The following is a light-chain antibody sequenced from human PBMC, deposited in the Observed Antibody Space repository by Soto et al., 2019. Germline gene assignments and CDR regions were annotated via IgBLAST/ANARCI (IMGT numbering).Light chain of an antibody. CDR3: QQYGSSSFT. CDR1: QSVASSY. CDR2: GAS. Sequence: EIVLTQSPGTLSLSPGEGATLSCRASQSVASSYLAWYQQKPGQAPRLIIYGASNRATGTPDRFSGGGSGTDFTLTIRSLEPEDFAVYYCQQYGSSSFTFGQGTKLEIK. J-gene: IGKJ2*01. V-gene: IGKV3-20*01.